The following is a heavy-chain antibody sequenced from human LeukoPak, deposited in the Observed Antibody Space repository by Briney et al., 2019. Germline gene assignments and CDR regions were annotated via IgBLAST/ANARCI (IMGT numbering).Heavy chain of an antibody. CDR3: AMSSRYCSSTSCSRRAEYFQH. CDR1: GGTFSSYT. D-gene: IGHD2-2*01. V-gene: IGHV1-69*02. J-gene: IGHJ1*01. CDR2: IIPILGIA. Sequence: SVKVSCKASGGTFSSYTISWVRQAPGQGLEWMGRIIPILGIANYAQKFQGRVTITADKSTSTAYMELSSLRSEDTAVYYCAMSSRYCSSTSCSRRAEYFQHWGQGTLVTVSS.